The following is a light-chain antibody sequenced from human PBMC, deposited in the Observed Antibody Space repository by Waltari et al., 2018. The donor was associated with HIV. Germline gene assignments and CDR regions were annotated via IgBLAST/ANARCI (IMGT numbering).Light chain of an antibody. CDR2: GSS. CDR3: QQYRSSRST. V-gene: IGKV3-20*01. Sequence: EIVLTQSPGTLSLSPGDIATLSCRASQTISSTSLAWYQKKPGQAPRLLIDGSSSRAVGIPDMFSVSGSGTDCTLTISRLEPEDFAVYFCQQYRSSRSTFGQATKLESK. CDR1: QTISSTS. J-gene: IGKJ2*01.